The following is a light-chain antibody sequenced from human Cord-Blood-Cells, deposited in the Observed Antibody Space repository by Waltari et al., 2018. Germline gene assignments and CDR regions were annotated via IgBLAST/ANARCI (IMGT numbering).Light chain of an antibody. J-gene: IGKJ4*01. CDR1: QSVSSN. CDR2: GAS. CDR3: QQYNNWPPLT. V-gene: IGKV3-15*01. Sequence: EIVMTQSPATLSVSPGERATLSCRASQSVSSNLAGYQQKPAQAPRLLIYGASTRATGIPARFSGSGSGTEFTLTISSLQSEDFAVYYCQQYNNWPPLTFGGGTKVEIK.